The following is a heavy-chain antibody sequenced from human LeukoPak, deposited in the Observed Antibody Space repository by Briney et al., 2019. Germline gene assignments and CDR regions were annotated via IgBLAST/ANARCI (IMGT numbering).Heavy chain of an antibody. D-gene: IGHD6-19*01. V-gene: IGHV4-38-2*02. Sequence: SETLSLTCTVSGYSISSGYYWGWTRQPPGKELEWIGTIYHNGNTYYSPSLKSRVTISVDTSKNQFSLKLTSVTAADAAVYYCARGASSSGPFDYWGQGTLVTVSS. CDR3: ARGASSSGPFDY. CDR2: IYHNGNT. CDR1: GYSISSGYY. J-gene: IGHJ4*02.